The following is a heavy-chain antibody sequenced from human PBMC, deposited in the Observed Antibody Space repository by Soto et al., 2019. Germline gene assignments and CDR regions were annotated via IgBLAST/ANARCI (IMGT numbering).Heavy chain of an antibody. Sequence: GGSLRLSCAASRFTFSTYGMHWVRQAPGKGLECVAFIWYDGSNKYYADSVKGRFTISRDNSKNTLYLQMNSLRAEDTAVYYCARVPFYYDNNGYFYWTVPDYWGQGTLVTVSS. CDR2: IWYDGSNK. CDR3: ARVPFYYDNNGYFYWTVPDY. D-gene: IGHD3-22*01. V-gene: IGHV3-33*01. J-gene: IGHJ4*02. CDR1: RFTFSTYG.